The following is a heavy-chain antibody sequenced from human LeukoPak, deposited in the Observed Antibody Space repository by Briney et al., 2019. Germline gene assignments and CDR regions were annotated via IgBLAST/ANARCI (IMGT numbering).Heavy chain of an antibody. CDR3: AVQITMMVVVSYFDY. CDR1: GLTFSDYY. V-gene: IGHV3-11*04. D-gene: IGHD3-22*01. Sequence: GGSLRLSCAASGLTFSDYYMTWIRQAPGKGLEWVSSISGTGTTIYSADSVRGRFTVSRDNARNSLFLHMNSLRAEDTAVYYCAVQITMMVVVSYFDYWGQGTLVTVSS. CDR2: ISGTGTTI. J-gene: IGHJ4*02.